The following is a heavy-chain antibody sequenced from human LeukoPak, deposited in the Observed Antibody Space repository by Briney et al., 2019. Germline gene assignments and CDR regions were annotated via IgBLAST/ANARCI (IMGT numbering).Heavy chain of an antibody. CDR1: GYTFTGYC. Sequence: ASVKVSSKASGYTFTGYCMHWVRQAPGQGLEWMGRINPNRGGTNYAQKFQSRVTMTSDMSISIAYVELTRLRSDDTAVYYCAGYTTGTTDWGQGTLVTVSS. J-gene: IGHJ4*02. D-gene: IGHD1-1*01. CDR2: INPNRGGT. V-gene: IGHV1-2*06. CDR3: AGYTTGTTD.